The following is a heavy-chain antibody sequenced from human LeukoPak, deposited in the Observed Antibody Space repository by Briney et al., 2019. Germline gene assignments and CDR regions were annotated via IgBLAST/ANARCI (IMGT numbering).Heavy chain of an antibody. CDR3: AIGRSDGSGKNFDY. CDR1: GGSFSGYY. D-gene: IGHD3-10*01. CDR2: INHSGST. Sequence: SETLSLTCAVYGGSFSGYYWSWIRQPPGKGLEWIGEINHSGSTNYNPSLKSRVTISVDTSKNQFSLKLSSVTAADTAVYYCAIGRSDGSGKNFDYWGQGTLVTVSS. J-gene: IGHJ4*02. V-gene: IGHV4-34*01.